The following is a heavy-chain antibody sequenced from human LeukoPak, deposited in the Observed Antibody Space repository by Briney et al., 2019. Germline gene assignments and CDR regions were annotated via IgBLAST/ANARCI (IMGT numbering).Heavy chain of an antibody. Sequence: PSETLSLTCTVYSEPFTGTYWSWIRQPPGKGLDWIGEISYEGTYYNPSLKSRVTILVDTSKNEVSLVLTSLTAADTAVYYCARGLDRSKTGYWGQGALVTVSS. CDR3: ARGLDRSKTGY. D-gene: IGHD4-11*01. V-gene: IGHV4-34*01. CDR1: SEPFTGTY. J-gene: IGHJ4*02. CDR2: ISYEGT.